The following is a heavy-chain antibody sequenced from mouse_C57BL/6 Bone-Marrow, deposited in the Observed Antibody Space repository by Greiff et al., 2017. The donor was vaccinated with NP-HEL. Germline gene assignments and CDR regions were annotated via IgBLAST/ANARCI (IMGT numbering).Heavy chain of an antibody. Sequence: EVHLVESGGDLVKPGGSLKLSCAASGFTFSSYGMSWVRQTPDKRLEWVATISSGGSYTYYPDSVKGRFTISRDNAKNTLYLQMSSLKSEDTAMYYCARERTYYDYDTDYWGQGTTLTVSS. CDR1: GFTFSSYG. CDR2: ISSGGSYT. J-gene: IGHJ2*01. V-gene: IGHV5-6*01. D-gene: IGHD2-4*01. CDR3: ARERTYYDYDTDY.